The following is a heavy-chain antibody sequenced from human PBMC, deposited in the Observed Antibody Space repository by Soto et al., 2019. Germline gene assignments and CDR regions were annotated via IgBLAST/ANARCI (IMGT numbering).Heavy chain of an antibody. Sequence: GGSLRLSCAASGFMFSDYYMTWLRQTPVRGLEWVAYINTISDTSYAASVRGRFTIYRDNARNSLYLQMNSLRVEDSAVYYCARGHYSMDVWGQGTTVTVS. CDR1: GFMFSDYY. CDR2: INTISDT. CDR3: ARGHYSMDV. J-gene: IGHJ6*02. D-gene: IGHD2-2*02. V-gene: IGHV3-11*03.